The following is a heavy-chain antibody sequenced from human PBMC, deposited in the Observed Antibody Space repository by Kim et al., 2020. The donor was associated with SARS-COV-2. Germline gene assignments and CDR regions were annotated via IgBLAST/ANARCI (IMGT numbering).Heavy chain of an antibody. V-gene: IGHV1-3*01. CDR2: GNT. Sequence: GNTEYSQKFQDRVTITRDTSASTAYMELTSLRSEDTAVYYCTPATYYFDFWGQGTLVTVSS. CDR3: TPATYYFDF. J-gene: IGHJ4*02.